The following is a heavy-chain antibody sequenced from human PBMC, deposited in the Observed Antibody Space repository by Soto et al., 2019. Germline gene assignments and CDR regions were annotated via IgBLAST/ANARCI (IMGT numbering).Heavy chain of an antibody. D-gene: IGHD4-4*01. V-gene: IGHV3-30*04. Sequence: GWSLRLSCAASGVAFSSYAMHWVRQPPGKGLEWVATISFNGRIQSYANSVKGRFTISRDNSKNTLFLQMDSLRHDDAGVYFCAKGDGYSPTWYLDYWGQGTLVTVSS. CDR2: ISFNGRIQ. CDR3: AKGDGYSPTWYLDY. J-gene: IGHJ4*02. CDR1: GVAFSSYA.